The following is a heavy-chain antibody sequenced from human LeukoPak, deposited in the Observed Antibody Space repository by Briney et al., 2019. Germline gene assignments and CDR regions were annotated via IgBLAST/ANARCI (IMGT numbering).Heavy chain of an antibody. CDR1: GGSISSGSYY. D-gene: IGHD4-17*01. Sequence: SETLSLTCTVSGGSISSGSYYWSWIRQPAGKGLEWIGRIYTSGSTNYNPSLKSRVTISVDTSKNQFSLKLSSVTAADTAVYYCARARYVGDFLYYYYMDVWGKGTTVTVSS. V-gene: IGHV4-61*02. CDR3: ARARYVGDFLYYYYMDV. CDR2: IYTSGST. J-gene: IGHJ6*03.